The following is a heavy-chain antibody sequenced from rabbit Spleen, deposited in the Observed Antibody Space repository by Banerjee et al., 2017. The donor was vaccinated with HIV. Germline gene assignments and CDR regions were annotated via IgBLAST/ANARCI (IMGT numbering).Heavy chain of an antibody. Sequence: QQQLEESGGGLVKPGGTLTLTCKVSGIDFSSYYYICWVRQAPGKGLDLIACIYISSGTTWYASWVNGRFTISRSTSLNTVDLKMTSLTAADTATYFCARGSATMTLVITGYYLSLWGPGTLVTVS. CDR2: IYISSGTT. CDR3: ARGSATMTLVITGYYLSL. CDR1: GIDFSSYYY. D-gene: IGHD2-1*01. J-gene: IGHJ6*01. V-gene: IGHV1S43*01.